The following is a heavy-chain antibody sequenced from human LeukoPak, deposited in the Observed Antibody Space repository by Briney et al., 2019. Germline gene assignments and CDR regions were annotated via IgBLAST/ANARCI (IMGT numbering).Heavy chain of an antibody. D-gene: IGHD3-22*01. CDR2: IKQDGSEK. Sequence: GGSLRLSCAASGFTFSSYWMSWVRQAPGKGLEWVANIKQDGSEKYFVDSVKGRFTISRDNAKNSLYLQMNSLRAEDTAVYYCARLARQVAYEPFDYWGQGTLVTVSS. J-gene: IGHJ4*02. CDR1: GFTFSSYW. CDR3: ARLARQVAYEPFDY. V-gene: IGHV3-7*02.